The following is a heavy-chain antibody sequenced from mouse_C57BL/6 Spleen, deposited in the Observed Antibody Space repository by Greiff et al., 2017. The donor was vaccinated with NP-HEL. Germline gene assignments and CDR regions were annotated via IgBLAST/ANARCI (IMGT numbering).Heavy chain of an antibody. Sequence: EVKLMESGGGLVKPGGSLKLSCAASGFTFSSYAMSWVRQTPEKRLEWVATISDGGSYTYYPDNVKGRFTISRDNAKNNLYLQMSHLKSEDTAMYYCAREYYGSSYGFDYWGQGTTLTVSS. CDR3: AREYYGSSYGFDY. CDR1: GFTFSSYA. J-gene: IGHJ2*01. D-gene: IGHD1-1*01. CDR2: ISDGGSYT. V-gene: IGHV5-4*01.